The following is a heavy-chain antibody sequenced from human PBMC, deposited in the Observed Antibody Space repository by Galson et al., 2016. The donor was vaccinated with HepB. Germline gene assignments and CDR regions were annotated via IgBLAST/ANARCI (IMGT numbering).Heavy chain of an antibody. D-gene: IGHD2-15*01. CDR1: GGSISSGSYY. CDR2: ISYSGST. CDR3: ARGVAA. Sequence: TLSLTCTVSGGSISSGSYYWSWIRQHPGKGLEWFGHISYSGSTYYNPSLKSRVTISVDTSENQFSLRLSSVTAADTAVYYCARGVAAWGQGTLVTVSS. J-gene: IGHJ5*02. V-gene: IGHV4-31*03.